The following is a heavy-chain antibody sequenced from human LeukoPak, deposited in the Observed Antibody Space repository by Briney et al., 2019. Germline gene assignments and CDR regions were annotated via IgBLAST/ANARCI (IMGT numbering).Heavy chain of an antibody. CDR1: GGSISSSSYY. D-gene: IGHD3-10*01. J-gene: IGHJ4*02. V-gene: IGHV4-39*01. CDR3: ARGSGSYYIGGDY. CDR2: IYYSGST. Sequence: SETLSLTCTVSGGSISSSSYYWGWIRQPPGKGLEWIGSIYYSGSTYYNPSLKSRVTISVDTSKNQFSLKLSSVTAADTAVYYCARGSGSYYIGGDYWGQGTLVTVSS.